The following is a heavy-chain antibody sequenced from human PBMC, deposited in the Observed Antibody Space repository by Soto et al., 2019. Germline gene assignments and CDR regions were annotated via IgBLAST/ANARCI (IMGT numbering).Heavy chain of an antibody. V-gene: IGHV1-46*01. D-gene: IGHD3-3*02. CDR3: ARDGEVIFASGYYYGMDV. Sequence: ASVKVSCKASGYTFTSYYMHWVRQAPGQGLEWMGIINPTGGSTSYAQKFQCRVTMTRDTSTSTVYMELSSLRSEDTAVYYCARDGEVIFASGYYYGMDVWGQGTTVTVSS. CDR1: GYTFTSYY. J-gene: IGHJ6*02. CDR2: INPTGGST.